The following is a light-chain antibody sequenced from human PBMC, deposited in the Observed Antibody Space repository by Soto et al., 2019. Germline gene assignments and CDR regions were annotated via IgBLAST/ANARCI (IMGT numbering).Light chain of an antibody. CDR3: VQRTTWPWT. V-gene: IGKV3-11*01. CDR2: DAS. CDR1: QSVSSH. J-gene: IGKJ1*01. Sequence: EIVLTQSPGTLSLSPGERATLSCRASQSVSSHLAWYQQKPGQAPRLLIYDASNRATGIPARFSGSGSGTDFTLPISSLEPEDFALYQCVQRTTWPWTCGQGSKVEIK.